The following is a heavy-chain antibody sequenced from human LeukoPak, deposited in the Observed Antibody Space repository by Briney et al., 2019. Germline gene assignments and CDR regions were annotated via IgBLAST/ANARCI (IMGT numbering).Heavy chain of an antibody. D-gene: IGHD2-2*03. V-gene: IGHV4-59*12. CDR1: GGSISSYY. Sequence: SETLSLTCTASGGSISSYYWSWTRQPPGKGLEWIGYIYYSGSTNYNPSLKSRVTISVDTSKNQFSLKLSSVTAADTAVYYCAREGSGYCNSTSCYPEYYYYGMDVWGQGTTVTVSS. J-gene: IGHJ6*02. CDR2: IYYSGST. CDR3: AREGSGYCNSTSCYPEYYYYGMDV.